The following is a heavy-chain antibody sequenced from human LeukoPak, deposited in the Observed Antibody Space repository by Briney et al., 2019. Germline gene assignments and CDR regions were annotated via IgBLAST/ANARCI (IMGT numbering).Heavy chain of an antibody. J-gene: IGHJ4*02. Sequence: GGSLRLSCAASGFPFSDYYMSWIRQAPGKGLDWVSYISSSGSTIHYADSVKGRFTISRDNAKNSLYLQMNSLRAEDTAVYYCARDLYCGGDCYSFFDYWGQGTLVTVSS. V-gene: IGHV3-11*01. CDR3: ARDLYCGGDCYSFFDY. CDR1: GFPFSDYY. D-gene: IGHD2-21*02. CDR2: ISSSGSTI.